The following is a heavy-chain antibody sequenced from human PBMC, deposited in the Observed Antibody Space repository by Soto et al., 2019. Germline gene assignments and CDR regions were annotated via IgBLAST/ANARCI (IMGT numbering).Heavy chain of an antibody. V-gene: IGHV4-30-4*01. J-gene: IGHJ6*02. CDR2: FYYRGST. CDR1: GGSIGRDDYY. Sequence: QVQLQESGPGLVKPSQTLSLTCSVYGGSIGRDDYYWMWIRQPPGKGLEWIGYFYYRGSTYTNPSLKRRVTSSVDTSKNHFSLKMASVTSAVTAVYYCATPPVRYFHGMDVWRQGTAVTVSS. CDR3: ATPPVRYFHGMDV. D-gene: IGHD1-26*01.